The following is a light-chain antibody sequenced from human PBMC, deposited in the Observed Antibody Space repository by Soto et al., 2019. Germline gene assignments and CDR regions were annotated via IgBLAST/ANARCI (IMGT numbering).Light chain of an antibody. CDR2: AAS. J-gene: IGKJ1*01. CDR1: QRVSSSY. V-gene: IGKV3-20*01. CDR3: QQYGTSPPWT. Sequence: EVVLTQSPGTLSLSPGDRATLSCRASQRVSSSYVAWYQQKPGQAPRLLIYAASTRATGIPDRFRGSGSGTHFTLAISSLEPEDFAVYYCQQYGTSPPWTFGQGTKVEIK.